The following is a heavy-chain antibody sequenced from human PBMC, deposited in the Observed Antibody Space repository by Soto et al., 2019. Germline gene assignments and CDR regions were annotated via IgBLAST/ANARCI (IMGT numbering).Heavy chain of an antibody. CDR2: IWYDGSNK. Sequence: PGGSLRLSCAASGFTFSSYGMHWVRQAPGKGLEWVAVIWYDGSNKYYADSVKGRFTISRDNSKNTLYLQMNSLRAEDTAVYYCARDALAFGASCYAFDYWGQGTLVTVSS. CDR3: ARDALAFGASCYAFDY. V-gene: IGHV3-33*01. D-gene: IGHD2-2*01. CDR1: GFTFSSYG. J-gene: IGHJ4*02.